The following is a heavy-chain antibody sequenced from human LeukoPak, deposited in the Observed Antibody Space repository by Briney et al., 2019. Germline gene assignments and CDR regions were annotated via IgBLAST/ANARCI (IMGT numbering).Heavy chain of an antibody. CDR1: GFTFTSYV. J-gene: IGHJ4*02. Sequence: GGYLRLSCAASGFTFTSYVMSWVRQAPGKGLEWVASVGGGGDYTYYSASVKGRFTISRDNSENTVYLQMKSLRAEDTAVYYCVRRTASDFWGQGALVTVSS. CDR2: VGGGGDYT. V-gene: IGHV3-23*01. CDR3: VRRTASDF. D-gene: IGHD2-21*02.